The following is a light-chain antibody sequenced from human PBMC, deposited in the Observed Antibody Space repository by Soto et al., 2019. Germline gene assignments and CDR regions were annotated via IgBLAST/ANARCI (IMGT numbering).Light chain of an antibody. J-gene: IGKJ2*01. CDR1: QSVSSN. Sequence: EIVMTQSPATLSVSPGESATLSCRASQSVSSNLAWYQQKPGQAPRLLIYGVSTRATGIPARFSGSGSGTEFTLTISSLQSEDFAVYYCQQYNNWPLYTFGQGTKLEIK. CDR2: GVS. CDR3: QQYNNWPLYT. V-gene: IGKV3D-15*01.